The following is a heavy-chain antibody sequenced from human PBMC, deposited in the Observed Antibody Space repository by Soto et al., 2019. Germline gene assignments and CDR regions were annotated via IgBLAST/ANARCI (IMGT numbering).Heavy chain of an antibody. J-gene: IGHJ4*02. D-gene: IGHD6-13*01. Sequence: DVQLVESGGGLFQPGGSLRLSCAASGFSFSNWWMHWVHQAPGKGLVWVSRIKGDGSRTNYADSVKGRFTVSRDNAKNTVYLQVNSLRVEDTAVYYCAKDLHDAAADYWGQGTLVTVSS. V-gene: IGHV3-74*01. CDR3: AKDLHDAAADY. CDR1: GFSFSNWW. CDR2: IKGDGSRT.